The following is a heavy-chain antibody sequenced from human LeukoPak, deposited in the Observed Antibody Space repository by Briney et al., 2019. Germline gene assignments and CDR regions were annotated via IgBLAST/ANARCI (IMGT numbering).Heavy chain of an antibody. V-gene: IGHV2-70*11. Sequence: ESGPTLVNPTQTLTLTCTFSGFSLSTSGMCVSWIRQPPVKALEWLARIDWDDDKYYSTSLKTRLTISKDTSKNQVVLTMTNMDPVDTATYYCARIRITMVRGVIRGAFDIWGQGTMVTVSS. CDR1: GFSLSTSGMC. D-gene: IGHD3-10*01. CDR2: IDWDDDK. CDR3: ARIRITMVRGVIRGAFDI. J-gene: IGHJ3*02.